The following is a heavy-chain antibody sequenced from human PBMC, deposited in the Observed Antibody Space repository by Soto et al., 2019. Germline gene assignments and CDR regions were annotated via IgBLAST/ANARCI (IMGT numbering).Heavy chain of an antibody. CDR2: ITSDTKTI. V-gene: IGHV3-48*02. J-gene: IGHJ4*02. D-gene: IGHD6-19*01. Sequence: EVQLVESGGNLVQPGGSLRLSCAASGFRFSIYSRNWVRQAPGKGLEWSAYITSDTKTIKYADSVKGRFTISRDNGKNSVYLQMNSLRDEDTAVYYCARSVEGNFDYWGQGTVVTVSA. CDR3: ARSVEGNFDY. CDR1: GFRFSIYS.